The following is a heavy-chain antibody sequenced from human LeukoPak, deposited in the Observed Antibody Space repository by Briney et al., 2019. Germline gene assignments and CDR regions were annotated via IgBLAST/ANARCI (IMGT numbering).Heavy chain of an antibody. CDR3: ARHSRSLSYHYDSGSPTISGFDY. Sequence: GESLKISCEGSGYTFTSYWIAWVRQMPGKGLEYMGIIYPGDLDTRYSPSFQGQVTISVDKSISTAYLQWNSLRASDTAIYYCARHSRSLSYHYDSGSPTISGFDYWGQGTLVTVSS. J-gene: IGHJ4*02. D-gene: IGHD3-10*01. CDR2: IYPGDLDT. CDR1: GYTFTSYW. V-gene: IGHV5-51*01.